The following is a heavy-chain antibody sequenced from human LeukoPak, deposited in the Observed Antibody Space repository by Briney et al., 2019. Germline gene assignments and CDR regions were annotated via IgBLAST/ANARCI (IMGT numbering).Heavy chain of an antibody. J-gene: IGHJ2*01. CDR1: GYTFTGYY. D-gene: IGHD6-19*01. Sequence: GASVKVSCKASGYTFTGYYMHWVRQAPGQGLEWMGWINPNSGGTNYAQKFQGRVTMTRDTSISTAYMELSSLRSDDTAVYYCAKGTYGSDWYFDLWGRGTLVTVSS. CDR3: AKGTYGSDWYFDL. CDR2: INPNSGGT. V-gene: IGHV1-2*02.